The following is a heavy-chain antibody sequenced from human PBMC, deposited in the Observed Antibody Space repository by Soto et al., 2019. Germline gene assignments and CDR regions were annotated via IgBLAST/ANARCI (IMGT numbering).Heavy chain of an antibody. D-gene: IGHD6-13*01. CDR2: IYFSGST. CDR1: GGSMNGYY. Sequence: SETLSLTCSVSGGSMNGYYWSWIQQTPGQGLEWLGFIYFSGSTRYNPSLMSRLTISLDKSKRQFSMSLSSVTAADTAVYYCARSVATPGTNIDFWGQGTLVTVSS. V-gene: IGHV4-4*09. J-gene: IGHJ4*02. CDR3: ARSVATPGTNIDF.